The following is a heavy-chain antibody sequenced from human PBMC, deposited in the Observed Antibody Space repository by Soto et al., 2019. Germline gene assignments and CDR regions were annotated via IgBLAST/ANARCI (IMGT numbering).Heavy chain of an antibody. CDR2: TNHSGRT. Sequence: SETLSLTCAVYGGSFRGYYWSWIRQPPGKGLEWIGETNHSGRTNYNPSLKSRVTISADTSKNQFSLKLSAVTAADTAVYYCARKASYFDYWGQGTLVTVSS. J-gene: IGHJ4*02. CDR1: GGSFRGYY. V-gene: IGHV4-34*01. CDR3: ARKASYFDY.